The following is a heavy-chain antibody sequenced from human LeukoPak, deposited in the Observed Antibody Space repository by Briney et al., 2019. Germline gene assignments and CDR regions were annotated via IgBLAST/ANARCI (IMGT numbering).Heavy chain of an antibody. CDR2: IFTDGSTT. J-gene: IGHJ5*01. CDR1: EFDFFSYG. V-gene: IGHV3-74*01. Sequence: EGSLRLSCVASEFDFFSYGMQWVRQAPGKGLVWVSRIFTDGSTTSYADSVKGRFTISRDNAKNTLYLEMKSLRVEDTAVYYCARELPREVTLDSWGQGTLVTVSP. CDR3: ARELPREVTLDS. D-gene: IGHD2-21*02.